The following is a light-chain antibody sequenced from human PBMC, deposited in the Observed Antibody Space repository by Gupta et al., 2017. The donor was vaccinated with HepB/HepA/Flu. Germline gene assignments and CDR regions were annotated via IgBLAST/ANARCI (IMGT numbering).Light chain of an antibody. J-gene: IGKJ1*01. CDR1: QSISSY. V-gene: IGKV1-39*01. Sequence: DIQMTQSPSSLSASVGDRVTITCRASQSISSYLNWYQQKPGKAPKLLIYAASSLQSGVPSRFSGSGSGTDFTVTIRSLQPEDFATYYFQQCYSTPWTFGQGTKVETK. CDR3: QQCYSTPWT. CDR2: AAS.